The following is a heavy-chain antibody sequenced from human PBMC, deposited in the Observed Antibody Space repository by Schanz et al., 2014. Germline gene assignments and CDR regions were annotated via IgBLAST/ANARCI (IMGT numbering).Heavy chain of an antibody. CDR3: ARGRGGNTGSEAADY. CDR2: INSNTGNP. V-gene: IGHV7-4-1*02. J-gene: IGHJ4*02. CDR1: GYTFTTYA. Sequence: QVQLVQSGSELKKPGASVNISCKASGYTFTTYALNWVRQAPGQGLEWMGWINSNTGNPTYAPAFTGRFVFSLDTSASTVYLQIIGLHAEDSTVFSCARGRGGNTGSEAADYWGQGTRVTVSS. D-gene: IGHD5-12*01.